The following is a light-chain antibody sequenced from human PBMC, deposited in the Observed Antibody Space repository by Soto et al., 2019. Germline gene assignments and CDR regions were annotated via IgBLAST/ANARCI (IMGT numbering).Light chain of an antibody. CDR1: GSNIGAGYD. J-gene: IGLJ2*01. Sequence: QSVLTQPPSVSGAPGQRVTISCTGSGSNIGAGYDVHWYQQLPGTAPKLLIYGNSNRPSGVPDRFSGSKSGTSASLAITGVQAEDEADYYCQSYDSSLSGSVFGGGTKLTVL. V-gene: IGLV1-40*01. CDR3: QSYDSSLSGSV. CDR2: GNS.